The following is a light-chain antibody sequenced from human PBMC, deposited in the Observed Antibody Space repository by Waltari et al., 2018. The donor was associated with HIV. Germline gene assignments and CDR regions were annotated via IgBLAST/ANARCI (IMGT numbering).Light chain of an antibody. Sequence: QSVLTQSPSASGTPGQRVTISCSGSSSNIGRSAVNWYQHLPGTAPKLLSYSDNQRPSGVPDRFSGSKSGTSASLAISGLQSEDEAEYYCATWDGSLSGGVFGGGTKLTVL. J-gene: IGLJ2*01. CDR2: SDN. CDR1: SSNIGRSA. CDR3: ATWDGSLSGGV. V-gene: IGLV1-44*01.